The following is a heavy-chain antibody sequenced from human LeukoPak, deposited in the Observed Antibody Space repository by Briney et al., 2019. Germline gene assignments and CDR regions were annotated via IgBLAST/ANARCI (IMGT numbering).Heavy chain of an antibody. J-gene: IGHJ4*02. CDR2: IYSGGST. D-gene: IGHD3-22*01. CDR3: ARGTSYDDSSGYYLDY. Sequence: GGSLRLYCAASGFTVSSNYMSWVRQAPGKGLEWVSVIYSGGSTYYADSVKGRFTISRDNSKNTLYLQMNSLRAEDTAVYYCARGTSYDDSSGYYLDYWGQGTLVTVSS. CDR1: GFTVSSNY. V-gene: IGHV3-66*01.